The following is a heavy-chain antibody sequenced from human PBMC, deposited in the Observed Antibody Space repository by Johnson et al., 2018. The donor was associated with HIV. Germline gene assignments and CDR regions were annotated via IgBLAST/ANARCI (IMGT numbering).Heavy chain of an antibody. D-gene: IGHD3-22*01. CDR1: GFTFSRYG. V-gene: IGHV3-30*03. J-gene: IGHJ3*02. CDR2: ISHDERIE. Sequence: QVQLVESGGGVVQPGRSLRLSCAASGFTFSRYGMHWVRQAPGKGLEWVAFISHDERIEYYGDSVKGRFTISRDNAKNSLFLQMNSLRAEDTAVYYCASDYSDIGGYRLRAYHIWGQGTGVTVSS. CDR3: ASDYSDIGGYRLRAYHI.